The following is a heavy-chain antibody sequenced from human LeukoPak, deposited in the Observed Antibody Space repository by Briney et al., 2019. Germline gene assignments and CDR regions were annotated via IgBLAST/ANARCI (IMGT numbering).Heavy chain of an antibody. CDR3: ATASSGWYGAFDY. D-gene: IGHD6-19*01. V-gene: IGHV3-48*03. J-gene: IGHJ4*02. CDR2: ISSSGSTI. Sequence: GGSLRLSCAASGFTFSSYEMNWVRQAAGKGLEWVSYISSSGSTIYYADSVKGRFIISRDNAKNSLYLQMNSLRAEDTAIYYCATASSGWYGAFDYRGQGTLVTVSS. CDR1: GFTFSSYE.